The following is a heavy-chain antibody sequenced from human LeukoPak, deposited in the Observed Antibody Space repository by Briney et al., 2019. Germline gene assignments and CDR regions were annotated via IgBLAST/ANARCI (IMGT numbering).Heavy chain of an antibody. V-gene: IGHV4-59*01. CDR3: AKGDRGMAFFDS. J-gene: IGHJ4*02. D-gene: IGHD2-15*01. CDR1: GGSISNFY. CDR2: IYYSGST. Sequence: SETLSLTCTVSGGSISNFYWSWIRQPPGMGLEWIGNIYYSGSTNYNPSLKSRVTISVETSKNQFSLKLSSVTAADTAVYYCAKGDRGMAFFDSWGQGTLDTVSS.